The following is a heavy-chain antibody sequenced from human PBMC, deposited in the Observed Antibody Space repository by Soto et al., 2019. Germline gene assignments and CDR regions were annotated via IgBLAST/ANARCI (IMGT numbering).Heavy chain of an antibody. V-gene: IGHV4-31*03. CDR3: ARDRGCSGGSCYSSWFDP. Sequence: QVQLQESGPGLVKPSQTLSLTCTVSGGSISNGGYYWSWIRQHPGKGLEWIGYIYYSGSTYYNPSLESRVTISVDTSKNQISLKLSSVTAADTAVYYCARDRGCSGGSCYSSWFDPWGQGTLVTVSS. CDR1: GGSISNGGYY. D-gene: IGHD2-15*01. CDR2: IYYSGST. J-gene: IGHJ5*02.